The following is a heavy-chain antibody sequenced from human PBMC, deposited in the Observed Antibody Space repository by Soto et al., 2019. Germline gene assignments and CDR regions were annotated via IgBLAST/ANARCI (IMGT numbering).Heavy chain of an antibody. CDR2: IIPIFGTA. CDR3: ARGRAMIVVVSYDY. CDR1: GGTFSSYA. V-gene: IGHV1-69*13. J-gene: IGHJ4*02. D-gene: IGHD3-22*01. Sequence: SVKVSCKASGGTFSSYAISWVRQAPGQGLEWMGGIIPIFGTANYAQKFQGRVTITADESTSTAYMELSSLRSEDTAVYYCARGRAMIVVVSYDYWGQGTLVTVSS.